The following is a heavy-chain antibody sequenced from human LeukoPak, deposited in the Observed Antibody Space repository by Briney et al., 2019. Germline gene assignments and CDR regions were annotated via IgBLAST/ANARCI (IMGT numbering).Heavy chain of an antibody. D-gene: IGHD3-10*01. Sequence: SETLSLTCTVSGDSISNYYWSWIRQPAGKRLEWIGRIYSSGSTNYNPSLRSRVTMSVDTSKNQFSLKVNSVTAADTAVYYCARDRVVGEASNKYGVDVWGQGTIVTVSS. J-gene: IGHJ6*02. CDR1: GDSISNYY. CDR3: ARDRVVGEASNKYGVDV. V-gene: IGHV4-4*07. CDR2: IYSSGST.